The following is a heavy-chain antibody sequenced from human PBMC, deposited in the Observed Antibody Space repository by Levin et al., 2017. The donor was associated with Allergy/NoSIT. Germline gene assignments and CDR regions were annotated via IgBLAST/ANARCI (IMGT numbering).Heavy chain of an antibody. CDR1: GGSFTSSY. CDR3: AGAFASAGTDSIYFYYYGVDV. D-gene: IGHD6-13*01. CDR2: INHSGTT. J-gene: IGHJ6*02. V-gene: IGHV4-34*01. Sequence: NTSETLSLTCGVYGGSFTSSYWSWIRQPPGKGLEWIGEINHSGTTKYSPSLKSRVTMSVDTSENQISLRLSSVTAADTAVYYCAGAFASAGTDSIYFYYYGVDVWGQGTTVTVSS.